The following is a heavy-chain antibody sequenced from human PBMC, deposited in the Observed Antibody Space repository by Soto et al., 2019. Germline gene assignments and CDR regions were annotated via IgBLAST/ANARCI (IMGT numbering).Heavy chain of an antibody. V-gene: IGHV4-39*01. D-gene: IGHD5-12*01. J-gene: IGHJ4*02. CDR2: IYYSGTT. Sequence: SETLSLTCTVSGGSIKVGGYHWGWIRQPPGKGLEWVATIYYSGTTYYNPSLKSRLTISLDTSRNQFSLDLTSVTAADTAVYYCARLAYSHYSTWGQGTLVTVSS. CDR3: ARLAYSHYST. CDR1: GGSIKVGGYH.